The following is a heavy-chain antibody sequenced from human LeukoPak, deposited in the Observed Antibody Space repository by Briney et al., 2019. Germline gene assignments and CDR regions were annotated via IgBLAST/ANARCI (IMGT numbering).Heavy chain of an antibody. CDR3: AKDSTPRIDIVATIPSYYYYGMDV. V-gene: IGHV3-23*01. CDR2: ISGSGGST. J-gene: IGHJ6*02. D-gene: IGHD5-12*01. Sequence: PGGSLRLSCAASGFTFSSYAMSWVRQAPGKGLEWVSAISGSGGSTYYADSVKDRFTISRDNSKNTLYLQMNSLRAEDTAVYYCAKDSTPRIDIVATIPSYYYYGMDVWGQGTAVTVSS. CDR1: GFTFSSYA.